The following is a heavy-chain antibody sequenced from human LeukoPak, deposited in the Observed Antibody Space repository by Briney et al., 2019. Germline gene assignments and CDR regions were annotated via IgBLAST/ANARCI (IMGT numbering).Heavy chain of an antibody. Sequence: PGGSLRLSCAASGFSFSTCTMNWVRQAPEKGLEWLSYISTSSSTINYADSVRGRFTISRDNTRSSLYLQMNGLSAEDTALYYCARARHARVPYFDYWGQGTLVTVSS. CDR3: ARARHARVPYFDY. V-gene: IGHV3-48*04. J-gene: IGHJ4*02. CDR2: ISTSSSTI. CDR1: GFSFSTCT.